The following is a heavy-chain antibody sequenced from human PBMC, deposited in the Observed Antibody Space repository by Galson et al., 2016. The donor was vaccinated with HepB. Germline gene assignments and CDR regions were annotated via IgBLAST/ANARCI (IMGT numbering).Heavy chain of an antibody. CDR3: AKLGVHPTLFDY. Sequence: SLRLSCAGSGLTFSGYGMHWVRQAPGKGLEWVGLLSYDGSNEYYGDSVRGRFTISRDNSKNTLYLQMSSLRPEDTAVYYCAKLGVHPTLFDYWGQGTLVTVSS. CDR1: GLTFSGYG. J-gene: IGHJ4*02. V-gene: IGHV3-30*18. CDR2: LSYDGSNE. D-gene: IGHD3-10*01.